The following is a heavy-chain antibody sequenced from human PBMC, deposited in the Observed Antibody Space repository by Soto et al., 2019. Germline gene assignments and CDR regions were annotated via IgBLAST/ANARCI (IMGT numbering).Heavy chain of an antibody. J-gene: IGHJ4*02. D-gene: IGHD3-22*01. CDR2: IYSDDSA. Sequence: PGGSLRLSCVASGFPVSSNYMGWVHQTPGKGLEWVSSIYSDDSAYYADSVKGRFTISRDTSKNTVYLQLTTLGVEDTAVYFCARVVTYDINGYLYYPYYFDFWGQGTLVTVSS. CDR3: ARVVTYDINGYLYYPYYFDF. CDR1: GFPVSSNY. V-gene: IGHV3-53*01.